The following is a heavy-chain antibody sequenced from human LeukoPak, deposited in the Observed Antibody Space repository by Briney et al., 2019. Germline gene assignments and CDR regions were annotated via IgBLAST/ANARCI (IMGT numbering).Heavy chain of an antibody. CDR3: ARVLKLATVTAFDP. CDR1: GGSISSGGYY. Sequence: SQTLSLTCTVSGGSISSGGYYWSWIRQPPGKGLEWIGYIYHSGSTYYNPSLKSRVTISVDRSKNQFSLKLSSVTAADTAVYHCARVLKLATVTAFDPWGQGTLVTVSS. J-gene: IGHJ5*02. V-gene: IGHV4-30-2*01. D-gene: IGHD4-11*01. CDR2: IYHSGST.